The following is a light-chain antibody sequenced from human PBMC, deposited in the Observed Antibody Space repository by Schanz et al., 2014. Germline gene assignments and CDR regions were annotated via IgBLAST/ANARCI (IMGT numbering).Light chain of an antibody. CDR2: STS. Sequence: EIVLTQSPGTLSLSPGDRATLSCRASQSVNSNSLAWYQQKPGQAPRLVIYSTSNRATGIPDRFSGSGSGTDFTLTISSLEPEDFALYYCQQRSNWPPTITFGGGTKVEIK. J-gene: IGKJ4*01. CDR3: QQRSNWPPTIT. V-gene: IGKV3D-20*02. CDR1: QSVNSNS.